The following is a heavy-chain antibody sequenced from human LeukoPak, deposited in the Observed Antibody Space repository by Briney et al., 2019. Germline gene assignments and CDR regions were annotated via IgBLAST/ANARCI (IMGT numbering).Heavy chain of an antibody. Sequence: GGSLRLSCAASGFTFSRYAMHWVRQAPGKGLEWVAVISYDGSNKYYADSVKGRFTISRDNSKNTLYLQMNSLRAEDTAVYYCARDHTRVKWETGAFDIWGQGTMVTVSS. J-gene: IGHJ3*02. CDR2: ISYDGSNK. D-gene: IGHD1-1*01. V-gene: IGHV3-30-3*01. CDR1: GFTFSRYA. CDR3: ARDHTRVKWETGAFDI.